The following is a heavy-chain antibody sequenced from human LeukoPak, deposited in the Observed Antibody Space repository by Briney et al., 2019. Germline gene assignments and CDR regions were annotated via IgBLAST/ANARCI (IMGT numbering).Heavy chain of an antibody. CDR1: GFTFSSYS. CDR2: IGSSSSYI. CDR3: ARDRGGSSTSWFDP. J-gene: IGHJ5*02. Sequence: GGSLRLSCAASGFTFSSYSMNWVRQAPGKGLEWVSSIGSSSSYIYYADSVKGRFTISRDNAKNSLYLQMNSLRAEDTAVYYCARDRGGSSTSWFDPWGQGTLVTVSS. V-gene: IGHV3-21*01. D-gene: IGHD2-2*01.